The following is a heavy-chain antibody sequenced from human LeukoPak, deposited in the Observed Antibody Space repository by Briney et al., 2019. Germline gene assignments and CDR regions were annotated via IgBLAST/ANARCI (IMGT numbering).Heavy chain of an antibody. CDR2: ISAYNGNT. Sequence: ASVKVSCKASGYTLTSYGISWVRQAPGQGLEWMGWISAYNGNTNYAQKLQGRVTMTTDTSTSTAYMELRSLRSDDTAVYYCAGFWLMRGWFDPWGQGTLVTVSS. J-gene: IGHJ5*02. CDR1: GYTLTSYG. V-gene: IGHV1-18*01. D-gene: IGHD3-3*01. CDR3: AGFWLMRGWFDP.